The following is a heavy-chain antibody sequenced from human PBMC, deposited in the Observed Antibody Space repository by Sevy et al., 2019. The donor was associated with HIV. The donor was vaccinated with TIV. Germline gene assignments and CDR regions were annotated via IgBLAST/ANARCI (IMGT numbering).Heavy chain of an antibody. D-gene: IGHD6-25*01. Sequence: GGSLRLSCAASGLTFSNYVMNWVRQAPGKGLEWLSVISGSSGTTYAAESVKGRFTISRGNSKNTLYLHMSSLGAEDTAVYYCARNLTPSGAFDIWGQGTRVTVSS. CDR3: ARNLTPSGAFDI. V-gene: IGHV3-23*01. J-gene: IGHJ3*02. CDR2: ISGSSGTT. CDR1: GLTFSNYV.